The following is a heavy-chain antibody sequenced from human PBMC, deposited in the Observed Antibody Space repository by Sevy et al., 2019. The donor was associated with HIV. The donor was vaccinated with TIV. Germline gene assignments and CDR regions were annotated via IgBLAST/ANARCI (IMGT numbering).Heavy chain of an antibody. CDR1: GFTFSNYA. J-gene: IGHJ4*02. D-gene: IGHD3-22*01. CDR3: ARKYDSSGYFDY. V-gene: IGHV3-23*01. Sequence: GGSLRLSCAASGFTFSNYAMNWVRQAPGKGLEWVSGISGSGGSGDKTNYADSVKGRFTISRDDSKNSLYLQLNSLRAYDTAIYYCARKYDSSGYFDYWGQGTLVTVSS. CDR2: ISGSGGSGDKT.